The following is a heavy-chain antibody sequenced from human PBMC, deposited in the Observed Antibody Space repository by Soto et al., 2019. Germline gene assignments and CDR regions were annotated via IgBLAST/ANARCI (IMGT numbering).Heavy chain of an antibody. CDR2: INPKSGGT. D-gene: IGHD1-26*01. CDR3: ARARAKGGGSAGFDY. V-gene: IGHV1-2*02. CDR1: GDTFTANY. J-gene: IGHJ4*02. Sequence: ASVKVSGTASGDTFTANYIHWVRQARGQGIEWMGWINPKSGGTKYPQKFQGRVTMTRVTSLSTVYMTLTRLTSDETAVDYCARARAKGGGSAGFDYWGQGTRVTAAS.